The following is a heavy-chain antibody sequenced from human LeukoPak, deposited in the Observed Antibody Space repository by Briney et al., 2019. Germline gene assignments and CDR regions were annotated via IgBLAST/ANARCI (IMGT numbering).Heavy chain of an antibody. CDR1: GYSISSGYL. D-gene: IGHD5-12*01. V-gene: IGHV4-38-2*02. CDR2: IDGSGSS. Sequence: PSETLSLTCTVSGYSISSGYLWGWIRQPPGKGLEWIGSIDGSGSSYYNPSLKSRVTISVDTSKNQFSLKLSSVTAADTAVYYCAGIVATIPSYFDYWGQGTLVTVSS. J-gene: IGHJ4*02. CDR3: AGIVATIPSYFDY.